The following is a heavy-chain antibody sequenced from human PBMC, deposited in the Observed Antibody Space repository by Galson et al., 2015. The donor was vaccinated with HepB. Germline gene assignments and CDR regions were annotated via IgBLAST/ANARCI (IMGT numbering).Heavy chain of an antibody. V-gene: IGHV1-69*13. D-gene: IGHD6-13*01. CDR1: GGTFSSYA. Sequence: SVKVSCKASGGTFSSYAISWVRQAPGQGLEWMGGIIPIFDTANYAQKFQGRVTITADESTSTAYMELSSLRSEDTAVYYCASGIDRSQQLNPLVFDYWGQGTLVTVSS. CDR2: IIPIFDTA. CDR3: ASGIDRSQQLNPLVFDY. J-gene: IGHJ4*02.